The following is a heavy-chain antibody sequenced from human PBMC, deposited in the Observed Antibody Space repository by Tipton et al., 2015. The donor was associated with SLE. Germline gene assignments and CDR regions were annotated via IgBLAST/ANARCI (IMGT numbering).Heavy chain of an antibody. CDR3: ARATHSSSWYTLGLHPGD. CDR1: GGSINNYY. J-gene: IGHJ4*02. Sequence: TLSLTCTVSGGSINNYYWTWIRQTPGKGLEWIGYIYYSGSTNYNPSLKSRVTISVDTSKNQFSLKLSSVTAADTAVYYCARATHSSSWYTLGLHPGDWGQGTLVTVSS. D-gene: IGHD6-13*01. V-gene: IGHV4-59*12. CDR2: IYYSGST.